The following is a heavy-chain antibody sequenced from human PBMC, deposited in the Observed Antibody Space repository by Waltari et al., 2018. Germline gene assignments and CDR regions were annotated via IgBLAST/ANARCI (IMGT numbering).Heavy chain of an antibody. D-gene: IGHD2-15*01. J-gene: IGHJ3*02. CDR1: GGSFSGYY. Sequence: QVQLQQWGAGLLKPSETLSLTCAVYGGSFSGYYWSWIRQPPGKGLEWIGEINHSGSTNYNPSLKSRVTISVDTSKNQFSLKLSSVTAADTAVYYCASEYWSGGICYGAFDIWGQGTMVTVSS. CDR3: ASEYWSGGICYGAFDI. CDR2: INHSGST. V-gene: IGHV4-34*01.